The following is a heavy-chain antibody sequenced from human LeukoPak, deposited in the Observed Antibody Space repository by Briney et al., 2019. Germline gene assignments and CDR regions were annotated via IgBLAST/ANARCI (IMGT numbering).Heavy chain of an antibody. CDR3: ARVNSGSSFDY. V-gene: IGHV4-39*07. J-gene: IGHJ4*02. CDR2: IFYSGST. Sequence: SEILSLTCTVSGGSLSSTSYYWGWIRQPPGKGLEWIGSIFYSGSTFYTPSLKSRVAISVDTSKNQFSQKLSSVTAADTGVYYCARVNSGSSFDYWGQGALAAVSS. CDR1: GGSLSSTSYY. D-gene: IGHD3-10*01.